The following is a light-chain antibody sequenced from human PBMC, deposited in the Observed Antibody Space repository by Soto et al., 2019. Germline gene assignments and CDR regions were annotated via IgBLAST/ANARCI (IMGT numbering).Light chain of an antibody. CDR1: QSVSSSY. CDR2: GAF. CDR3: QHYGSSPET. V-gene: IGKV3-20*01. J-gene: IGKJ1*01. Sequence: EIVLTQSPGTLSLSPGERATLSCRASQSVSSSYLAWYQQKPGQAPRLLIYGAFSRATGIPDRVSGSGSGTEFTLTISRLEPEDFEVYYCQHYGSSPETFGQGTKVDIK.